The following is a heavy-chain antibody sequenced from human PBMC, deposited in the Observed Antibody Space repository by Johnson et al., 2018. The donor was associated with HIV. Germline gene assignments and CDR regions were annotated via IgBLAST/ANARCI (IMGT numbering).Heavy chain of an antibody. CDR1: GITVSSNY. D-gene: IGHD6-19*01. V-gene: IGHV3-66*02. CDR3: AKDDKLGGWYSDAVDV. J-gene: IGHJ3*01. Sequence: VQLVESGGDLVQPGGSLRLSCAASGITVSSNYMTWVRQAPGKGLEWVSGIYSGGSTYYADSMKGRFTISRDNSKNTVYLHLKSLRPGDTSIFYCAKDDKLGGWYSDAVDVWGQGTVVTVSS. CDR2: IYSGGST.